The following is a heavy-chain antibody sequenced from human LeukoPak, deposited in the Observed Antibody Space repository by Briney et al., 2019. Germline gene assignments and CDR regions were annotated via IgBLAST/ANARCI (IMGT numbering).Heavy chain of an antibody. D-gene: IGHD3-10*01. J-gene: IGHJ4*02. Sequence: GGSLRLSCAASGFILGNYAMSWVRQTPGKGLEWVSAISGSGGNTYYADSVKGRFTISRDNSKNTLYLQMNSLRAEDTAVYYCAKYYYDSGRSPIDYWGQGTLVTVSS. CDR3: AKYYYDSGRSPIDY. V-gene: IGHV3-23*01. CDR2: ISGSGGNT. CDR1: GFILGNYA.